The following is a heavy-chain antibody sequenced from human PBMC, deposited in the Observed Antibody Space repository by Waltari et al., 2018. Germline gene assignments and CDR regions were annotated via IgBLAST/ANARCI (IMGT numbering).Heavy chain of an antibody. V-gene: IGHV3-23*01. D-gene: IGHD3-22*01. CDR3: AKDQTQDYYDSSGYYYDY. J-gene: IGHJ4*02. CDR2: ISGSGGST. CDR1: GFTFSSYA. Sequence: EVQLLESGGGLVQPGGSLRLSCAASGFTFSSYAMSWVRQAPGKGLEWVSAISGSGGSTYYADSVKGRFTISRDNSKNTLYLQMNSLRAEDTAVYYCAKDQTQDYYDSSGYYYDYWGQGTLVTVSS.